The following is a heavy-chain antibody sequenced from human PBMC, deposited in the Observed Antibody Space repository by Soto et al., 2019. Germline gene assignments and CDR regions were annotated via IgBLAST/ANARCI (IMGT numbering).Heavy chain of an antibody. J-gene: IGHJ4*02. Sequence: EVQLLESGGGLVQPGGSLRLSCAASGFTFSSYAMSWVRQAPGKGMEWVAAISGSGGSTYYADSVKGRFTISRENSKNTLYVQMNSLRAEDAAVDYCAKDLVGSNADYYDYWGQGAMFTVSS. CDR2: ISGSGGST. D-gene: IGHD2-15*01. CDR1: GFTFSSYA. V-gene: IGHV3-23*01. CDR3: AKDLVGSNADYYDY.